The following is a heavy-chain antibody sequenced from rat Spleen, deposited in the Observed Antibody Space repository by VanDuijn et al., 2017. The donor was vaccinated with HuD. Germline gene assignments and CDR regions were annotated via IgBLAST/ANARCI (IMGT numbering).Heavy chain of an antibody. CDR1: GFSLTSNG. J-gene: IGHJ2*01. V-gene: IGHV2S12*01. CDR2: ISSDGTT. CDR3: IRERYGNPASYYFDY. D-gene: IGHD1-7*01. Sequence: QVQLKESGPGLVQPSQTLSLTCTVSGFSLTSNGVSWVRQPPGKGLEWITAISSDGTTYYKSPLKSRLSISRDTTKSQVFLKMNSLQTEDTAIYFCIRERYGNPASYYFDYWGQGVMVTVSS.